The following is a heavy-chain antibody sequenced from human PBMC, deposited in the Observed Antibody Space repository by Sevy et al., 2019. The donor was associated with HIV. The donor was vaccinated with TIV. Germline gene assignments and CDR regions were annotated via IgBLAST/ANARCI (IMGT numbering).Heavy chain of an antibody. CDR3: ARLLDTAMVRGVDWFDP. CDR2: IYYSGST. CDR1: GGSISSSSYY. D-gene: IGHD5-18*01. V-gene: IGHV4-39*01. Sequence: SETLSLTCTVSGGSISSSSYYWGWIRQPPGKGLEWIGTIYYSGSTYYNPSLKSRVTISVDTSKNQFSLNLSLVTAADTAGYYCARLLDTAMVRGVDWFDPWGQGTLVTFSS. J-gene: IGHJ5*02.